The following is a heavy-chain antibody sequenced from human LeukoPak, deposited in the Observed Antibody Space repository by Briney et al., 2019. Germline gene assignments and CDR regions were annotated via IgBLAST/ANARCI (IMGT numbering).Heavy chain of an antibody. D-gene: IGHD2-2*01. Sequence: PSETLSLTCAVYGGSFSGYYWSWIRQPPGKGLEWIGEINHSGSTNYNPSLKSRVTISVDTSKNQFSLKLSSVTAADTAVYYCARSGGSAYQLLGPIDYWGQGTLVTVSS. V-gene: IGHV4-34*01. CDR2: INHSGST. CDR3: ARSGGSAYQLLGPIDY. CDR1: GGSFSGYY. J-gene: IGHJ4*02.